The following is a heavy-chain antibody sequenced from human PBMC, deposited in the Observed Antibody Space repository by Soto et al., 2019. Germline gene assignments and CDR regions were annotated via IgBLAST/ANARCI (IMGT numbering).Heavy chain of an antibody. CDR3: ATHKPNYYYYGLDV. V-gene: IGHV4-34*01. CDR1: GGYFSVFY. J-gene: IGHJ6*02. CDR2: INHSGGT. Sequence: QVQLQQWGAGLLKPSETLSLTCGVYGGYFSVFYWTWIRQPPGKGLEWIGEINHSGGTNYNPSLKSRVTISIDTSKNQFSLKLTSVTAADTAVYYCATHKPNYYYYGLDVWGQGTTVTVSS.